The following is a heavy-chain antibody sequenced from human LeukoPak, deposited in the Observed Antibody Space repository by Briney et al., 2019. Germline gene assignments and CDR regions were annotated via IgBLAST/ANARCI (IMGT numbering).Heavy chain of an antibody. D-gene: IGHD2-2*01. Sequence: PSETLSLTCSVSGYSISSGYYCGWIRQPPGRGLEWIGNIYHSGSTYYNPSLKSRVTISIDTSKNQFSLKLTSVTAADTAVYYCAAGGGQLPDYWGQGTLVTVSS. CDR3: AAGGGQLPDY. CDR1: GYSISSGYY. CDR2: IYHSGST. V-gene: IGHV4-38-2*02. J-gene: IGHJ4*02.